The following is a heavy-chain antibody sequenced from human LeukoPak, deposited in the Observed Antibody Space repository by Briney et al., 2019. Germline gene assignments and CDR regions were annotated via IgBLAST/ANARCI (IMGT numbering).Heavy chain of an antibody. V-gene: IGHV3-7*04. Sequence: PGGSLRLSCAAAGFTFNIFWMSWVPQAPGKGLEWVANIKHDGSEEYYGDCVRGRFTISRDNANNSLILRMNSLRGEDTAVYYCARALGNSTGDYWGQGTLVTVSS. D-gene: IGHD7-27*01. CDR1: GFTFNIFW. CDR3: ARALGNSTGDY. CDR2: IKHDGSEE. J-gene: IGHJ4*02.